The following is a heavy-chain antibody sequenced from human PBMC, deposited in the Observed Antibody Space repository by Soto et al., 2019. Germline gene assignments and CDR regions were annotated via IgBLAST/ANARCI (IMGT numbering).Heavy chain of an antibody. J-gene: IGHJ6*03. D-gene: IGHD5-12*01. CDR3: ARGISGYERYYYYYMDV. V-gene: IGHV3-33*01. CDR1: GFTFSSYG. CDR2: IWYDGSNK. Sequence: GGSLRLSCAASGFTFSSYGMHWVRQAPGKGLEWVAVIWYDGSNKYYADSVKGRFTISRDNSKNTLYLQMNSLRAEDTAVYYCARGISGYERYYYYYMDVWGKGTTVTVSS.